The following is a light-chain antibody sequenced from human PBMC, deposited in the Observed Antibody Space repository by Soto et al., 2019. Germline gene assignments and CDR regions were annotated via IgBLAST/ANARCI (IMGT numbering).Light chain of an antibody. Sequence: EIVLTQSPGTLSLSPGERATLSCRASQSVSSSYLAWYQQKPGQAPRLLIYGASGRATGIPDRFSGSGSGTDFTLTISRLEPEDLAVYYCQQSGSKPPYTFGQGTKLEIK. J-gene: IGKJ2*01. CDR2: GAS. V-gene: IGKV3-20*01. CDR1: QSVSSSY. CDR3: QQSGSKPPYT.